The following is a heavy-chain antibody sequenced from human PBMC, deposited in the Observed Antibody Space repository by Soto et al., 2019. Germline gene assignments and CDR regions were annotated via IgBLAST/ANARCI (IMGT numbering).Heavy chain of an antibody. CDR1: GGSXSSYY. CDR3: ASRAYSSSFSFEY. Sequence: SETLSLTCTVSGGSXSSYYWSWIRQPPGKGLEWIGYIYYSGSTNYNPSLKSRVTISVDTSKNQFSLKLSSVTAADTAVYYCASRAYSSSFSFEYWGQGTLVTVSS. CDR2: IYYSGST. J-gene: IGHJ4*02. D-gene: IGHD6-13*01. V-gene: IGHV4-59*08.